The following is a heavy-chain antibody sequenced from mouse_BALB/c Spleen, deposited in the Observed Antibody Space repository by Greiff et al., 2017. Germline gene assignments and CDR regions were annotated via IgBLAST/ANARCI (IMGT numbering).Heavy chain of an antibody. J-gene: IGHJ2*01. CDR3: TREKNGYDFDY. CDR2: IYPGSGST. D-gene: IGHD2-2*01. Sequence: LQQPGSELVRPGASVKLSCKASGYTFTSYWMHWVKQRPGQGLEWIGNIYPGSGSTNYDEKFKSKATLTVDTSSSTAYMQLSSLTSEDSAVYYCTREKNGYDFDYWGQGTTLTVSS. V-gene: IGHV1S22*01. CDR1: GYTFTSYW.